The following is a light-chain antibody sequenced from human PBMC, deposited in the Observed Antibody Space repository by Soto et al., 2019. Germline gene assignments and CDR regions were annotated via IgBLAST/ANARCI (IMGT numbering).Light chain of an antibody. J-gene: IGLJ3*02. CDR3: NSYTSRSTRVL. Sequence: QSALTQPASVSGSPGQSITISCTGTSSDVGGYNFVSWYQQHPGKAPKLMIYEVSNRPSGVSNRFSGSQSGNTASLTISGLQAEDEADYYGNSYTSRSTRVLFGGGTKLTVL. CDR2: EVS. CDR1: SSDVGGYNF. V-gene: IGLV2-14*01.